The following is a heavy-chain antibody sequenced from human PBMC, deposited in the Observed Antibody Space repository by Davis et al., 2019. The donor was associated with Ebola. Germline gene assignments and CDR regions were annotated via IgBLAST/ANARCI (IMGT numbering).Heavy chain of an antibody. D-gene: IGHD3-3*01. Sequence: GESLKISCAASGFTFSSYSMNWVRQAPGKGLEWVSSISSSSSYIYYADSVKGRFTISRDNSKNTLYLQMNSLRAEDTAVYYCLDYDFWSGYFHFDYWGQGTLVTVSS. J-gene: IGHJ4*02. CDR3: LDYDFWSGYFHFDY. CDR1: GFTFSSYS. CDR2: ISSSSSYI. V-gene: IGHV3-21*04.